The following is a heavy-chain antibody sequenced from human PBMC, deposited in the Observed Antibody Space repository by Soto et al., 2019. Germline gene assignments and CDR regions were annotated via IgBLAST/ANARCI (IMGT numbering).Heavy chain of an antibody. Sequence: SDTLSLTFTVSVASISGFYWRWFRKSAGKGLEWIGRIYATGTTDYNPSLKSRVMMSVDTSKKQFSLKLRSVTAADTAVYYCVRDGTKTLRDWFDPWGQGXSVTVSS. CDR2: IYATGTT. V-gene: IGHV4-4*07. J-gene: IGHJ5*02. CDR1: VASISGFY. CDR3: VRDGTKTLRDWFDP. D-gene: IGHD1-1*01.